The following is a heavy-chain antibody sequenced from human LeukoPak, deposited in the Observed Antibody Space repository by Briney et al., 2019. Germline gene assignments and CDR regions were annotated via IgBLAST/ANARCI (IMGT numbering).Heavy chain of an antibody. Sequence: GRSLGLSCAASGFTFSSYGMHWVRQAPGKGLEWVAVIWYDGSNKYYADSVKGRFTISRDNSKNTLYLQMNSLRAEDTAVYYCARDQLLWFGALFHYYYYYGMDVWGQGTTVTVSS. CDR1: GFTFSSYG. J-gene: IGHJ6*02. CDR2: IWYDGSNK. CDR3: ARDQLLWFGALFHYYYYYGMDV. V-gene: IGHV3-33*01. D-gene: IGHD3-10*01.